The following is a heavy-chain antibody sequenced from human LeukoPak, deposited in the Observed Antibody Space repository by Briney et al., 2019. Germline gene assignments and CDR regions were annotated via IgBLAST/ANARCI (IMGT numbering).Heavy chain of an antibody. D-gene: IGHD6-19*01. CDR1: GGSITSDY. CDR2: TYSAGST. J-gene: IGHJ4*02. CDR3: ARAVSGRFDY. V-gene: IGHV4-59*08. Sequence: PSETLSLTCTVSGGSITSDYWSWIRQPPGKGLEWIGFTYSAGSTNYNPSLKSRVTISLDTSKNQFSLRLSSVTAADTAIYYCARAVSGRFDYWGQGTLVTVSS.